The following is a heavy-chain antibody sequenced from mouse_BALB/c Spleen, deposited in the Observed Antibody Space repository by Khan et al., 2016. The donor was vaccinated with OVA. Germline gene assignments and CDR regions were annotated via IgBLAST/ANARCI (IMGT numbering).Heavy chain of an antibody. D-gene: IGHD2-4*01. CDR1: GFSLNYYG. CDR3: ARNYDYDEGLAY. V-gene: IGHV2-2*03. CDR2: IWSGGST. Sequence: VQLKQSGPGLVQPSQSLSITCTVSGFSLNYYGVHWVRQSPGKGLEWLGVIWSGGSTDYNAPFISRLSISKDNSKSQVFFKMNSMQSNDTAIYYCARNYDYDEGLAYWGQGTLVTVSA. J-gene: IGHJ3*01.